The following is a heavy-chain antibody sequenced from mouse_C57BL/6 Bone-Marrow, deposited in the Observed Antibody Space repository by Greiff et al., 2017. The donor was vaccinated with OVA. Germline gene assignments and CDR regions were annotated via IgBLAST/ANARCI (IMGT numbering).Heavy chain of an antibody. CDR1: GFTFSSYA. CDR3: ARTDYYGSSYDWYFDV. J-gene: IGHJ1*03. Sequence: EVQLVESGGGLVKPGGSLKLSCAASGFTFSSYAMSWVRQTPEKRLEWVATISDGGSYTYYPDNVKGRFTISRDNAKNNLYLQMSHLKSEDTAMYYCARTDYYGSSYDWYFDVWGTGTTVTVSS. CDR2: ISDGGSYT. V-gene: IGHV5-4*01. D-gene: IGHD1-1*01.